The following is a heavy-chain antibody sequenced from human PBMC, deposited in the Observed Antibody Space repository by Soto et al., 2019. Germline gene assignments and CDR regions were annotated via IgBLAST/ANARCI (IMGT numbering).Heavy chain of an antibody. D-gene: IGHD4-4*01. J-gene: IGHJ4*02. CDR3: ATSPRYTKINHYFDY. CDR2: TNHSGST. CDR1: GGSFSGYY. Sequence: PSDTLSLTCAVYGGSFSGYYWSWLRQPPGKGLEWIGETNHSGSTNYNPSVKSRVTITVDTSKIQCSLELSSVTAADTAVYYCATSPRYTKINHYFDYWGQGTLVTVSS. V-gene: IGHV4-34*01.